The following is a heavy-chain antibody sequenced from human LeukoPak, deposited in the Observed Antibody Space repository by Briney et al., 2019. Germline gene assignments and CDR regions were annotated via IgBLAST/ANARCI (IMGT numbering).Heavy chain of an antibody. J-gene: IGHJ6*03. V-gene: IGHV1-18*01. CDR1: GGTFSSFT. CDR3: ARRSHSMIVVGDFYYYYYMDV. CDR2: TSGYNGTA. Sequence: ASVKVSCKVSGGTFSSFTISWLRQAPGQGLEWLGWTSGYNGTANYAQKLQGRVTMTTDTSTSTAYMELRSLRSDDTAVYYCARRSHSMIVVGDFYYYYYMDVWGKGTTVTVSS. D-gene: IGHD3-22*01.